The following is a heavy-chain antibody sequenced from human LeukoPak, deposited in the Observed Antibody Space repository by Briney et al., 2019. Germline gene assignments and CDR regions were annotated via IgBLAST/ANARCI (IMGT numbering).Heavy chain of an antibody. V-gene: IGHV4-39*07. J-gene: IGHJ4*02. CDR3: ARAGYGDSDFDY. D-gene: IGHD4-17*01. CDR1: GDSISSSSYY. Sequence: SQTLSLTCTVSGDSISSSSYYWGWIRQPPVKGLEWIGSIYYSGSTYYNPSLKSRVTISVDTSKNQFSLKLNSVTAADTAVYYCARAGYGDSDFDYWGRGTLVTVSS. CDR2: IYYSGST.